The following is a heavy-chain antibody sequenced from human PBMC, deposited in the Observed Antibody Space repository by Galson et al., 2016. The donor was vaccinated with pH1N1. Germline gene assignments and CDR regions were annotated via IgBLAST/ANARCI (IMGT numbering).Heavy chain of an antibody. V-gene: IGHV1-2*02. D-gene: IGHD2-21*02. CDR1: GNTFTDYY. Sequence: SVKVSCKASGNTFTDYYIHWVRQAPGQGLEWMGWMDPKTGATNYAQKFQGRVSMTRDTSIATAYMELSGLRNDDTAVFYCARDTYGDRLDYWGQGTLVIVSS. CDR2: MDPKTGAT. J-gene: IGHJ4*02. CDR3: ARDTYGDRLDY.